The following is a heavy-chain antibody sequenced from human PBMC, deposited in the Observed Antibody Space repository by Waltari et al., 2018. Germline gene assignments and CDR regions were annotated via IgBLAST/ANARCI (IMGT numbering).Heavy chain of an antibody. CDR1: GYTFTSYD. D-gene: IGHD1-7*01. J-gene: IGHJ6*02. CDR3: ARGKFTPVKLHYGMDV. Sequence: QVQLVQSGAEVKKPGASVKVYCKASGYTFTSYDINWVRQATGQGLEWMGWMNPNSGNTGYAQKFQGRVTMTRNTSISTAYMELSSLRSEDTAVYYCARGKFTPVKLHYGMDVWGQGTTVTVSS. V-gene: IGHV1-8*01. CDR2: MNPNSGNT.